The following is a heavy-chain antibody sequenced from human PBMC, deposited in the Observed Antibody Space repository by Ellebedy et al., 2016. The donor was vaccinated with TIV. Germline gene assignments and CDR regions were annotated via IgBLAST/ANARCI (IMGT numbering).Heavy chain of an antibody. Sequence: ASVKVSXXASGYTFTSYAMHWVRQAPGQRLEWMGWINAGNGNTKYSQKFQERVTITRDMSTSTAYMELSSLRSEDTAVYYCAADLRYGSGSYGDYWGQGTLVTVSS. J-gene: IGHJ4*02. CDR3: AADLRYGSGSYGDY. V-gene: IGHV1-3*01. D-gene: IGHD3-10*01. CDR2: INAGNGNT. CDR1: GYTFTSYA.